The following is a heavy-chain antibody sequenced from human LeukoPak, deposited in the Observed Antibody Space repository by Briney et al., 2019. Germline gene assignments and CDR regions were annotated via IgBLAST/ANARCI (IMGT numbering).Heavy chain of an antibody. Sequence: GGSLRLSCAVSGFTFTSYWMRWVRQAPGKGLEWVANIKQDGSEKYYVDAVKGRFTISRDNAKNSLYLQMNSLRAEDTAVYYCARDRGMADYLGQGTLITVSS. CDR1: GFTFTSYW. CDR3: ARDRGMADY. CDR2: IKQDGSEK. D-gene: IGHD2-8*01. V-gene: IGHV3-7*01. J-gene: IGHJ4*02.